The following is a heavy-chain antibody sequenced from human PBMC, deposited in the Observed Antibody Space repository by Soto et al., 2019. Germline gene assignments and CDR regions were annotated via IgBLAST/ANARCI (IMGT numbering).Heavy chain of an antibody. CDR2: IHMDGREK. V-gene: IGHV3-7*05. D-gene: IGHD3-22*01. Sequence: EVQLVESGGDLVQPGGSLRLACAASGFSFPSYWMTWVRQAPGKGLEWVANIHMDGREKNYVDSVKGRFTISRDDTNLYLQMSGLRADDTAIYYCARVADYIRGGYYEAYDLWGQGTMVTVSS. CDR1: GFSFPSYW. CDR3: ARVADYIRGGYYEAYDL. J-gene: IGHJ3*01.